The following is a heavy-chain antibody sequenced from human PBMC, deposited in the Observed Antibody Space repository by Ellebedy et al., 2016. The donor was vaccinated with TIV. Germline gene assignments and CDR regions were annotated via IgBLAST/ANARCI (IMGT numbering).Heavy chain of an antibody. J-gene: IGHJ6*02. CDR1: GGSFSGYY. Sequence: MPSETLSLTCAVYGGSFSGYYWSWIRQPPGKGLEWIGEINHSGSTNYNPSLKSRVTISVDTSKNQFSLKLSSVTAADTAVYYCASSLTMLRGGMDVWGQGTTVTVSS. V-gene: IGHV4-34*01. CDR2: INHSGST. CDR3: ASSLTMLRGGMDV. D-gene: IGHD3-10*01.